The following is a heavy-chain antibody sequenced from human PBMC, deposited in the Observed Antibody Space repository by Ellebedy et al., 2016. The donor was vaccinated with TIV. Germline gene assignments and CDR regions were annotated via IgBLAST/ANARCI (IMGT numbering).Heavy chain of an antibody. CDR2: INHSGST. CDR3: ARSVFGVAKKYYYYYYMDV. V-gene: IGHV4-34*01. D-gene: IGHD3-3*01. J-gene: IGHJ6*03. CDR1: GGSFSGYY. Sequence: SETLSLXCAVYGGSFSGYYWSWIRQPPGKGLEWIGEINHSGSTNYNPSLKSRVTISVDTSKNQFSLKLSSVTAADTAVYYCARSVFGVAKKYYYYYYMDVWGKGTTVTVSS.